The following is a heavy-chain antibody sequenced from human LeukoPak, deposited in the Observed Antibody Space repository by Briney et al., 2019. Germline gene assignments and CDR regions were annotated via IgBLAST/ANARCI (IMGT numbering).Heavy chain of an antibody. CDR3: VRDWLTGEPPPYYFDY. Sequence: GGSLRLSCAAAGFTFSTYSMDWVRQAPGKGLEWISYISSSSRTIYYADSVKGRFTISRDNAKDSLFLHMSSLTADDTAVYYCVRDWLTGEPPPYYFDYWGQGTLVTVSS. D-gene: IGHD3-16*01. J-gene: IGHJ4*02. V-gene: IGHV3-48*04. CDR1: GFTFSTYS. CDR2: ISSSSRTI.